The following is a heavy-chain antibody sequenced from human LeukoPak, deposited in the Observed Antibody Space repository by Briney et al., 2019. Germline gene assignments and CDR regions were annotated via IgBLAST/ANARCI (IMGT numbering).Heavy chain of an antibody. CDR3: ARTTSLTASGYDC. D-gene: IGHD2-21*02. CDR1: GYSFTTYH. CDR2: MNPYTGDR. Sequence: GASVKVSCTTSGYSFTTYHINWVRQASGQGLEWLGWMNPYTGDRGYAQRFQGRLSITSDTSISTAYMELGSLKSDDTAVYFCARTTSLTASGYDCWGQGTLVTVSS. J-gene: IGHJ4*02. V-gene: IGHV1-8*03.